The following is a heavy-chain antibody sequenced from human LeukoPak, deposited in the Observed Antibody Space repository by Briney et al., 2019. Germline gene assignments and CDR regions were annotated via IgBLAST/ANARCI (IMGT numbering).Heavy chain of an antibody. J-gene: IGHJ6*03. D-gene: IGHD3-3*02. Sequence: SETLSLTCTVSGGSISSYYWSWIRQPPGKGLEWIGYIYYSGSTNYNPSLKSRVSISVDTSKNQFSLKLSSVTAADTAVYYCARNLSPHYYYYYYMDVWGKGTTVTVSS. CDR3: ARNLSPHYYYYYYMDV. V-gene: IGHV4-59*08. CDR2: IYYSGST. CDR1: GGSISSYY.